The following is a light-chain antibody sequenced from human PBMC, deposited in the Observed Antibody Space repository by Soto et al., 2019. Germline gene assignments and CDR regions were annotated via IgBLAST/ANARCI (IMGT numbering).Light chain of an antibody. V-gene: IGKV3-20*01. CDR1: QSVSSTY. CDR3: QQYGSSPIT. CDR2: GAS. Sequence: EIVLTQSPGTLSLSPGERATLSCRASQSVSSTYVAWYQQKSGQAPRLLIYGASSRATGIPDRFSGSGSGTDFTLTISRLEPEDFAVYYCQQYGSSPITFGQGTQLEIK. J-gene: IGKJ5*01.